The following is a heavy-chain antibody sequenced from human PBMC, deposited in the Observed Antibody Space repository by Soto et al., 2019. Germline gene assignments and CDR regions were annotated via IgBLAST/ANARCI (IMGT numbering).Heavy chain of an antibody. CDR2: ISSSSSYI. CDR3: AKVAYYDILTGYNWFDP. D-gene: IGHD3-9*01. V-gene: IGHV3-21*04. CDR1: GFTFSSYS. Sequence: GGSLRLSCAASGFTFSSYSMNWVRQAPGKGLEWVSSISSSSSYIYYADSVKGRSTISRDNAKNSLYLQMNSLRAEDTAVYYCAKVAYYDILTGYNWFDPWGQGTLVTVSS. J-gene: IGHJ5*02.